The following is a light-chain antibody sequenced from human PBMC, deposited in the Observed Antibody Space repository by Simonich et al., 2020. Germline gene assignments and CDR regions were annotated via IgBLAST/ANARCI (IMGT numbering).Light chain of an antibody. J-gene: IGLJ2*01. CDR1: SSDVGSYNL. V-gene: IGLV2-23*01. CDR2: EGS. Sequence: QSALTQPASVSGSPGQSITISCTGTSSDVGSYNLASWYHQHPGKAPKPMIYEGSRRPSGVSNRFSGSKSGNTASLTISGLQAEDEADYYCCSYAGSSTVVFGGGTKLTVL. CDR3: CSYAGSSTVV.